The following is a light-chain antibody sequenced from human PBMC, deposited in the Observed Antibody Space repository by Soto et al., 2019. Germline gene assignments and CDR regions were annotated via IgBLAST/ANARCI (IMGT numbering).Light chain of an antibody. Sequence: QSLLTQPPPPSGSPGQSVTIPCTGTSSDVGNYDYVSWYQQHPGKAPKLMIYAVTKRPSGVPDRFSGSKSGNTASLTVSGLQAEDEADYYCSSYAGSNNYHVFGTGTKVTVL. CDR1: SSDVGNYDY. J-gene: IGLJ1*01. V-gene: IGLV2-8*01. CDR2: AVT. CDR3: SSYAGSNNYHV.